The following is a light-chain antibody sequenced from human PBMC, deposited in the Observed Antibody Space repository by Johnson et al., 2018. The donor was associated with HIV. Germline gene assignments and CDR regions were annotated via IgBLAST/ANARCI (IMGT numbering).Light chain of an antibody. V-gene: IGLV1-51*02. Sequence: QSVLTQPPSVSAAPGQKVTISCSVSSSNIGNNYVSWYQQLPGTAPKLLIYENNKRPSGIPDRFSASKSGTSATLGITGLQTGDEADYYCGTWDSSLTSYVFGAGTKVTVL. CDR1: SSNIGNNY. J-gene: IGLJ1*01. CDR2: ENN. CDR3: GTWDSSLTSYV.